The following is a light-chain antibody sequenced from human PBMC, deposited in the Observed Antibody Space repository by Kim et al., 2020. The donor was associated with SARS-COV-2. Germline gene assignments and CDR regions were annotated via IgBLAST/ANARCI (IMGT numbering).Light chain of an antibody. CDR2: GAS. CDR1: QSVRSN. V-gene: IGKV3-15*01. Sequence: DIVMTQSPATLSVSPGERATLSCRASQSVRSNLAWYQQKPGQAPRLLIYGASTRATGIPARFSGSGSGTEFTLTISSLQCEDFAVYYCQQYNNWPWTFGQGTKVDIK. J-gene: IGKJ1*01. CDR3: QQYNNWPWT.